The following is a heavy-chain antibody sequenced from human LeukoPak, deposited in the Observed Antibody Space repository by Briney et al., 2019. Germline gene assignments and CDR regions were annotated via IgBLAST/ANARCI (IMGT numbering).Heavy chain of an antibody. CDR3: ARWVCSSTSCFYFDN. V-gene: IGHV3-23*01. J-gene: IGHJ4*02. D-gene: IGHD2-2*01. CDR1: GFTFSSYA. CDR2: ISGSGGST. Sequence: GGSLRLSCAASGFTFSSYAMSWVRQAPGKGLEWVSAISGSGGSTYYADSVKGRFTISRDNSKNTLYLQMNSLRAEDTAVYYCARWVCSSTSCFYFDNWGQGTLVTVSS.